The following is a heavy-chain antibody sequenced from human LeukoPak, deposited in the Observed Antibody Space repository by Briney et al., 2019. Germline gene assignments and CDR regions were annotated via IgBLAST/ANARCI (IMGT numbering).Heavy chain of an antibody. CDR2: IDPNSGGT. J-gene: IGHJ4*02. CDR3: ARGPHDTAYYFDQ. CDR1: GFSFTGYF. Sequence: GASVKVSCKASGFSFTGYFMHWVRQAPGQGPEWMGRIDPNSGGTNYALKFQGRVTMTRDTPITTAYMELSTLSSDDTAAYYYARGPHDTAYYFDQWGQGTLVTVSS. V-gene: IGHV1-2*06. D-gene: IGHD5-18*01.